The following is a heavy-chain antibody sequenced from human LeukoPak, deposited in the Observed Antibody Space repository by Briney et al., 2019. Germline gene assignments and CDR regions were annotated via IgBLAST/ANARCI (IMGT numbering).Heavy chain of an antibody. CDR2: IYSSGST. Sequence: SETLSLTCAVSGYSISSGYSWDWIRQSPGKGLEWIGNIYSSGSTYYNPSLKSRVTISVDTSENQFSLSLNSVTAADTAVYYCARRKTLFWYFDYWGQGTLVTVSS. D-gene: IGHD3-3*01. CDR1: GYSISSGYS. V-gene: IGHV4-38-2*01. CDR3: ARRKTLFWYFDY. J-gene: IGHJ4*02.